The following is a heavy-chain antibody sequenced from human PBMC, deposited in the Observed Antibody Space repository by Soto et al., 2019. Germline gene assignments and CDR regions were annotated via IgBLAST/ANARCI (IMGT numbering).Heavy chain of an antibody. CDR2: IYYSGST. CDR1: GGSISSGGYY. J-gene: IGHJ5*02. D-gene: IGHD1-7*01. Sequence: SETLSLTCTVSGGSISSGGYYWSWIRQHPGKGLEWIGYIYYSGSTYYNPSLESRVTISVDTSKNQFSLKLSSVTAADTAVYYCARRNITGTTSWFDPWGQGTLVTVSS. V-gene: IGHV4-31*03. CDR3: ARRNITGTTSWFDP.